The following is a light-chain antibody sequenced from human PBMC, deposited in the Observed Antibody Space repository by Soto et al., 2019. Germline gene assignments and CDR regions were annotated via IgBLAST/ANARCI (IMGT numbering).Light chain of an antibody. CDR3: QHYNSYSEA. Sequence: DIQMTQSPSTLSGSVGDRVTITCRASQTISSWLAWYQQKPGKAPKLLIYKASTLKSGVPSRFSGSGSGTQFTLTISSLQPDDFATYYCQHYNSYSEAFGQETKLQLK. CDR2: KAS. J-gene: IGKJ1*01. V-gene: IGKV1-5*03. CDR1: QTISSW.